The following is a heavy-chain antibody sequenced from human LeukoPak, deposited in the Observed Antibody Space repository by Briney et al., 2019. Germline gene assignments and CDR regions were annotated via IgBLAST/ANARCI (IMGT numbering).Heavy chain of an antibody. CDR2: ISSSSSYI. CDR1: GFTFSSYA. Sequence: GGSLRLSCAASGFTFSSYAMSWVRQAPGKGLEWVSAISSSSSYIYYADPVKGRFTISRDNAKNSLYLQMNSLRAEDTAVYYCMVVAATKDSFDYWGQGTLVTVSS. CDR3: MVVAATKDSFDY. V-gene: IGHV3-21*01. J-gene: IGHJ4*02. D-gene: IGHD2-15*01.